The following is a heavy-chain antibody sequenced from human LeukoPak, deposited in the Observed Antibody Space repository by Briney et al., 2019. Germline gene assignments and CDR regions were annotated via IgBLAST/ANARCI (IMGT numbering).Heavy chain of an antibody. V-gene: IGHV1-46*01. CDR3: ARDRRGYCSSTSCSNWFDP. CDR1: GYTFTSYY. D-gene: IGHD2-2*01. J-gene: IGHJ5*02. CDR2: INPNGGST. Sequence: ASVKVSCKASGYTFTSYYMHWVRQAPGQGLEWMGIINPNGGSTSYAQKFQGRVTMTRDTSTSTVYMELSSLRSEDTAVYYCARDRRGYCSSTSCSNWFDPWGQGTLVTVSS.